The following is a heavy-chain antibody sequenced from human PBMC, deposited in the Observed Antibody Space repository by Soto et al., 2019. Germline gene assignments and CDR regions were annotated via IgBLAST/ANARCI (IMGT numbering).Heavy chain of an antibody. CDR1: GGSISSSNL. CDR2: IYHGGST. V-gene: IGHV4-4*02. CDR3: ARSPRSIAAGGIDY. Sequence: QVQLQESGPGLVKPSGTLSLTCAVSGGSISSSNLWTWVRQPPGKGLEWIGEIYHGGSTNYNPSLKSRVTISVDKSKSQFSLRLSSVTAADTAVDYCARSPRSIAAGGIDYWGQGILVTVSS. D-gene: IGHD6-13*01. J-gene: IGHJ4*02.